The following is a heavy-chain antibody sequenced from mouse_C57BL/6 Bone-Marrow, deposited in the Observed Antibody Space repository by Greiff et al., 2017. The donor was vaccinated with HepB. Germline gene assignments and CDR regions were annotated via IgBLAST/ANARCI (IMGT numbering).Heavy chain of an antibody. J-gene: IGHJ2*01. CDR2: IFPGSGST. V-gene: IGHV1-75*01. D-gene: IGHD1-1*01. CDR1: GYTFTDYY. Sequence: QVQLQQSGPELVKPGASVKISCKASGYTFTDYYINWVKQRPGQGLEWIGWIFPGSGSTYYNEKFKGKATLTVDKSSSTAYMLLSSLTSEDSAVYFCARSPYYYGSSYYYFDDWGQGTTLTVSS. CDR3: ARSPYYYGSSYYYFDD.